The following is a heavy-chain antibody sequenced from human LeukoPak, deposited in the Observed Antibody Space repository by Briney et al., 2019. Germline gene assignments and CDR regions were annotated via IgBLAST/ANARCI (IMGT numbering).Heavy chain of an antibody. Sequence: SETLSLTCTVSGGSISSYYWSWIRQPPGKGLEWIGYIYYSGSTNYNPSLKSRVTISVDTSKNQFSLKLSSVTAADTAVYYCARPPKGNAFDIWGQGTMVTVSS. CDR2: IYYSGST. CDR3: ARPPKGNAFDI. J-gene: IGHJ3*02. V-gene: IGHV4-59*01. CDR1: GGSISSYY.